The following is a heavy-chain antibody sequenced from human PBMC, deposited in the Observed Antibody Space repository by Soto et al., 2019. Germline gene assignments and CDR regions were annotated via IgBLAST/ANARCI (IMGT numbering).Heavy chain of an antibody. D-gene: IGHD2-2*01. J-gene: IGHJ5*02. CDR1: GYSFTSYW. CDR2: IYPGDSDT. CDR3: ARGYCTSTICDPWFDP. Sequence: GESLKISCTGVGYSFTSYWIGWVRQMPGKGLEWMGIIYPGDSDTRYSPSFQGQVTISVDKSITTAYLQWNSLKASDTAMYYCARGYCTSTICDPWFDPWGQGTLDTVSS. V-gene: IGHV5-51*01.